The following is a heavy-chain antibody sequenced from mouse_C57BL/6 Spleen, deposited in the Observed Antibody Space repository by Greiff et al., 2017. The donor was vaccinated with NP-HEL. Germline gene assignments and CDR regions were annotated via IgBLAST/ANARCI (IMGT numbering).Heavy chain of an antibody. CDR3: ATDVYWYFDV. CDR2: ISSGSSTI. J-gene: IGHJ1*03. V-gene: IGHV5-17*01. Sequence: DVKLVESGGGLVKPGGSLKLSCAASGFTFSDYGMHWVRQAPEKGLEWVAYISSGSSTIYYADTVKGRFTISRDNAKNTLFLQMTSLRSEDTAMYYCATDVYWYFDVWGTGTTVTVSS. CDR1: GFTFSDYG.